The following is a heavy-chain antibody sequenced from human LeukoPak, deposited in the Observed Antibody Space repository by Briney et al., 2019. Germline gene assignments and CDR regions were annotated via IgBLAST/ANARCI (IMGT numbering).Heavy chain of an antibody. CDR2: IKQDGSEK. CDR1: GFTFSSYW. Sequence: GGSLRLSCAASGFTFSSYWMSWVRQAPGKGLEWVANIKQDGSEKCYVDSVKGRFTISRDNAKNSLNLQMNSLRAEDTAVYYCARVGFYYDSSGYYYPYDAFDIWGQGTMVTVSS. D-gene: IGHD3-22*01. V-gene: IGHV3-7*04. J-gene: IGHJ3*02. CDR3: ARVGFYYDSSGYYYPYDAFDI.